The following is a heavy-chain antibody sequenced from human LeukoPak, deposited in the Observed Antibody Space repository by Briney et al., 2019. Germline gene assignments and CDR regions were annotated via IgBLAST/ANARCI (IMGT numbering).Heavy chain of an antibody. Sequence: GGSLRLSCAASGLTFSGYWMHWVRQAPGKGLVWVSRINSDGSTTTYAVSVKGRFTISRDNAKTTLYLQMNSLRVEDTAVYYCARALDTAIVTGPGGFGGYWGQGTLVTVSS. J-gene: IGHJ4*02. CDR3: ARALDTAIVTGPGGFGGY. CDR1: GLTFSGYW. V-gene: IGHV3-74*01. D-gene: IGHD5-18*01. CDR2: INSDGSTT.